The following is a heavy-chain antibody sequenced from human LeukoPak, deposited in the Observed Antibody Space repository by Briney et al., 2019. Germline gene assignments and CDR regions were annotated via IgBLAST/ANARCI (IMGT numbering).Heavy chain of an antibody. CDR2: ISGSGGST. V-gene: IGHV3-23*01. CDR3: ARAGGFLEWLLADYFDY. Sequence: GGSLRLSCAASGFTFSSYAMSWVRQAPGKGLEWVSAISGSGGSTYYADSVKGRFTISRDNSKNTLYLQMNSLRAEDTAVYYCARAGGFLEWLLADYFDYWGQGTLVTVSS. J-gene: IGHJ4*02. D-gene: IGHD3-3*01. CDR1: GFTFSSYA.